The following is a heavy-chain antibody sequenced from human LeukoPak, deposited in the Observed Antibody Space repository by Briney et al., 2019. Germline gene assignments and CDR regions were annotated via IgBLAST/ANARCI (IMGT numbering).Heavy chain of an antibody. CDR1: GGTFSSYA. CDR2: IIPIFGTA. Sequence: ASVKVPCKASGGTFSSYAISWVRQAPGQGLEWMGGIIPIFGTANYAQKFQGRVTITADKSTSTAYMELSSLRSEDTAVYYCARDLTGYSSGWYYFDYWGQGTLVTVSS. J-gene: IGHJ4*02. CDR3: ARDLTGYSSGWYYFDY. V-gene: IGHV1-69*06. D-gene: IGHD6-19*01.